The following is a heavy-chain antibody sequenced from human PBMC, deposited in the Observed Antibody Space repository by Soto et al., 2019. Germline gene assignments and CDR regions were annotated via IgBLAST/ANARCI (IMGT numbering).Heavy chain of an antibody. CDR3: ARGAVVVPNGLIAGMDV. D-gene: IGHD2-15*01. V-gene: IGHV1-46*01. CDR1: GYSFTDFY. Sequence: ASVKVSCKPSGYSFTDFYVHWVRQAPGQGLEWMGIIDPSSGTTSYTQKFQGRATMTRDTSMSTVYMELSSLRSEDTAVYYCARGAVVVPNGLIAGMDVWGLGTTVTVSS. CDR2: IDPSSGTT. J-gene: IGHJ6*02.